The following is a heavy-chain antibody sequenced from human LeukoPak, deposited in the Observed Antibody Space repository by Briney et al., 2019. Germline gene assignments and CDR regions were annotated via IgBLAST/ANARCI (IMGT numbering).Heavy chain of an antibody. V-gene: IGHV5-51*01. CDR2: VYPGDSET. Sequence: GESLKISSKGAGNSFTNYWIGWLREMPGKGLEWMGIVYPGDSETRYSPPFQGQVTFSVDKPITTAYLQWSSLKASDTAMYYCARQYGYYALNFWGQGTMVTVSS. J-gene: IGHJ3*01. CDR3: ARQYGYYALNF. D-gene: IGHD4-17*01. CDR1: GNSFTNYW.